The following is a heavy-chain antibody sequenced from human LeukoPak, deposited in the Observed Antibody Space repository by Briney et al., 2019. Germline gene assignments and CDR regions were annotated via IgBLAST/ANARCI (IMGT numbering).Heavy chain of an antibody. V-gene: IGHV3-30*03. J-gene: IGHJ4*02. Sequence: GGSLRLSCAASGFTFSSYGMHWVRQAPGKGLEWVAVISYDVGKKYYADSVKGRFTISRDNAKNSLYLQMNSLRAEDTAVYYCARRLDYWGQGTLVTVSS. CDR1: GFTFSSYG. CDR3: ARRLDY. CDR2: ISYDVGKK.